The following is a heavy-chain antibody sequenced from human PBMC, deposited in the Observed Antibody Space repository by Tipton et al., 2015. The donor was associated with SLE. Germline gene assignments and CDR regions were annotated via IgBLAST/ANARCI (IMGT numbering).Heavy chain of an antibody. CDR3: AKDGYDFWSGYYLYYFDY. CDR1: GFTFGSYA. Sequence: SLRLSCAASGFTFGSYAMSWVRQAPGKGLEWVSAISGSGGSTYYADSVKGRFTISRDNSKNTLYLQMNSLRAEDTAVYYCAKDGYDFWSGYYLYYFDYWGQGTLVTVSS. D-gene: IGHD3-3*01. J-gene: IGHJ4*02. V-gene: IGHV3-23*01. CDR2: ISGSGGST.